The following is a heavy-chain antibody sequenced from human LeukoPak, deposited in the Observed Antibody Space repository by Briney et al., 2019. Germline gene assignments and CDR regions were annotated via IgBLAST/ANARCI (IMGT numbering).Heavy chain of an antibody. J-gene: IGHJ5*02. CDR1: GYTFTSYG. CDR2: ISAYNGNT. Sequence: ASVKVSCKASGYTFTSYGISWVRPAPGQGLEWMGWISAYNGNTNYAQKLQGRVTMTTDRSTSKAYMELRSLRSDGTAVYYCARDGYGSGSYLWWFDPWRQETLVTVSS. V-gene: IGHV1-18*04. D-gene: IGHD3-10*01. CDR3: ARDGYGSGSYLWWFDP.